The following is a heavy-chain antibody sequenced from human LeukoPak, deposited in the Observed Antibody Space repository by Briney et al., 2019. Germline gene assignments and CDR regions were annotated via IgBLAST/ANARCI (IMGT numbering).Heavy chain of an antibody. V-gene: IGHV3-74*01. CDR3: GRDNTGSVDY. CDR1: GFTFSSYW. CDR2: MNTDGSTT. D-gene: IGHD3-10*01. Sequence: PGGSLRLSCAASGFTFSSYWMIWVRQAPGKGLVYVSHMNTDGSTTSHEDSVRSHYPISRHNAKNTLYLQIGSLRAEGRAVYYCGRDNTGSVDYWGQGTLVTVSS. J-gene: IGHJ4*02.